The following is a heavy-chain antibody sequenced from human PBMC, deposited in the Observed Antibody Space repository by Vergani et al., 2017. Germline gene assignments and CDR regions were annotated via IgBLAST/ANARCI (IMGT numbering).Heavy chain of an antibody. CDR2: IYPSDSDT. CDR3: ARQKDGRSWFVP. Sequence: EVQLVPSGAEVKKPGESLKISYKGSGYIFTTYWIGWVRQMPGKGLEWMGIIYPSDSDTRYSPSFQVQVTISADKSISTAYLQWSSLKASDTAMYYCARQKDGRSWFVPWGQGTLVTVSS. D-gene: IGHD2-15*01. J-gene: IGHJ5*02. V-gene: IGHV5-51*01. CDR1: GYIFTTYW.